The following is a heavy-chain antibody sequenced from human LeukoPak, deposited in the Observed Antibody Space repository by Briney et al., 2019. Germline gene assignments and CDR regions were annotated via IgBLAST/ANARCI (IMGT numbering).Heavy chain of an antibody. V-gene: IGHV3-7*01. Sequence: GGSLRLSCVATGFTFTKHWMSWVRQSRGKGLECVAKISEDGNERHYVDSVKGRFTISRDNAKKSLYLQMNSLRVEDTAVYYCARSELGYNYYYMDVWGKGTTVTISS. CDR3: ARSELGYNYYYMDV. J-gene: IGHJ6*03. D-gene: IGHD3-10*01. CDR1: GFTFTKHW. CDR2: ISEDGNER.